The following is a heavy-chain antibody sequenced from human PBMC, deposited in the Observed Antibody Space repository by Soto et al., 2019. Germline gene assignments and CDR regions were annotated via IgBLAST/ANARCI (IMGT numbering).Heavy chain of an antibody. V-gene: IGHV1-24*01. CDR3: ATGGRTEGYYDSSGYYDY. CDR1: GYTLTELS. CDR2: FDPEDGET. J-gene: IGHJ4*02. Sequence: QVQLVQSGAEVKKPGASVKVSCKVSGYTLTELSMHWVRQAPGKGLEWMGGFDPEDGETIYAQKFQGRVTMTEDTXTXTVXMELSSLRSEDTAVYYCATGGRTEGYYDSSGYYDYWGQGTLVTVSS. D-gene: IGHD3-22*01.